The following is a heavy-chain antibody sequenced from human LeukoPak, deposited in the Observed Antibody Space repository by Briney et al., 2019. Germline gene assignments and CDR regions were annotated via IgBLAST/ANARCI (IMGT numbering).Heavy chain of an antibody. CDR3: ARETAWFDS. V-gene: IGHV6-1*01. CDR1: GDSVSSSGAA. CDR2: TYYRSKWYN. J-gene: IGHJ5*01. Sequence: SQTLSLTCAISGDSVSSSGAAWTWIRQSPSRGLEWLGRTYYRSKWYNDYAVSVRSRITINPDTSENQFSLQLNSVTPEDTAVYYCARETAWFDSWGQGALVTVSS. D-gene: IGHD2-21*02.